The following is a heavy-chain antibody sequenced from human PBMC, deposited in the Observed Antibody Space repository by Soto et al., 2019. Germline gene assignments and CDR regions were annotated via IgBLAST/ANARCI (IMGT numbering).Heavy chain of an antibody. CDR2: IKSKTDGGTT. V-gene: IGHV3-15*07. Sequence: GGSLRLSCAASGFTFSNAWMNWVRQAPGKGLEWVGRIKSKTDGGTTDYAAPVKGRFTISRDDSKNTLYLQMNSLKTEDTAVYYCTTEPLLTYYDYVWGSYRPTVTDYWGQGTLVTVSS. J-gene: IGHJ4*02. CDR1: GFTFSNAW. D-gene: IGHD3-16*02. CDR3: TTEPLLTYYDYVWGSYRPTVTDY.